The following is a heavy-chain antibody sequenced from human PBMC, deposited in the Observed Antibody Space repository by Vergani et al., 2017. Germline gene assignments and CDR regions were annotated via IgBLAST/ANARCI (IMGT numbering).Heavy chain of an antibody. Sequence: QVQLQESGPGLVKPSQNLSLNCTGSGGPINSHNYYWSWIRQPAGKGLEWIGRIHTSGSTNYNPSLKSRVTMSEETSKDQFSLNLNSVTAAYTAVYYCERLADFYGLGSRLLYLWGQGILVTVSS. D-gene: IGHD3-10*01. V-gene: IGHV4-61*02. J-gene: IGHJ5*02. CDR3: ERLADFYGLGSRLLYL. CDR1: GGPINSHNYY. CDR2: IHTSGST.